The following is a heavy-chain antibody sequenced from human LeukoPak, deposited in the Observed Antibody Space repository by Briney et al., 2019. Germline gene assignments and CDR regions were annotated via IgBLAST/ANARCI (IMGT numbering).Heavy chain of an antibody. CDR3: ARLMGKIMSVTPRYFDY. D-gene: IGHD2-8*01. J-gene: IGHJ4*02. Sequence: GESLKISCKGSGYSFTSNWIGWVRQMPGKGVEWMGIIYPGDSDTRYSTSFHGQVTISVDKSISTAYLQWSSLKASDTAIYYCARLMGKIMSVTPRYFDYWGQGSLVTVSS. CDR1: GYSFTSNW. CDR2: IYPGDSDT. V-gene: IGHV5-51*01.